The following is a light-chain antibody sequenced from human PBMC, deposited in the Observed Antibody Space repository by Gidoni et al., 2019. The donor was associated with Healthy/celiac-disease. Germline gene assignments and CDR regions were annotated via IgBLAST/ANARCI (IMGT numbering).Light chain of an antibody. Sequence: QLLLTQSPSASASLGASVKLTCTLSSGHSSYAIAWHQPQPQKGPRYLMKINSDGSHSKGDGIPDRFSGSSSGAERYLTISSLQSEDEADYYCQTWGTGFRVFGGGTELTVL. V-gene: IGLV4-69*01. CDR2: INSDGSH. J-gene: IGLJ3*02. CDR3: QTWGTGFRV. CDR1: SGHSSYA.